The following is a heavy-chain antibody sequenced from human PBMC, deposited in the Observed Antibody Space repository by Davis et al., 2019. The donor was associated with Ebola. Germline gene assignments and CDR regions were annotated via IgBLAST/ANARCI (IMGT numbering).Heavy chain of an antibody. Sequence: PGGSLRLSCTASGFTFSASAIHWVRQTSGKGLEWIGRIRSKVNNYATTYAASLQGRFSISRDESGNTAYLQMNNLKTEDTAVYYCTRHDSIDWTRPFDHWGQGSLVIVSS. V-gene: IGHV3-73*01. CDR3: TRHDSIDWTRPFDH. CDR2: IRSKVNNYAT. CDR1: GFTFSASA. J-gene: IGHJ4*02. D-gene: IGHD3-9*01.